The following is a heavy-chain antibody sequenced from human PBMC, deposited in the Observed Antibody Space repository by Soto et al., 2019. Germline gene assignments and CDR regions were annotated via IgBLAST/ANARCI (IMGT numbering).Heavy chain of an antibody. CDR1: GYTFTSYG. CDR3: ARGPSVLRYFDWSEDAFDI. D-gene: IGHD3-9*01. V-gene: IGHV1-18*01. Sequence: ASVKVSCKASGYTFTSYGLSWVRQAPGQGLEWMGWISAYNGNTNYAQKLQGRVTMTRNTSISTAYMELSSLRSEDTAVYYCARGPSVLRYFDWSEDAFDIWGQGTMVTVSS. J-gene: IGHJ3*02. CDR2: ISAYNGNT.